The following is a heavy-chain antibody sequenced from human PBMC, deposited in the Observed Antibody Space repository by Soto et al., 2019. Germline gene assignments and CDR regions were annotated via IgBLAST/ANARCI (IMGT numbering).Heavy chain of an antibody. CDR1: GFTFSSYW. J-gene: IGHJ6*02. V-gene: IGHV3-7*05. CDR3: ARLDIVATITVPYYYYYGMDV. CDR2: IKQDGSEK. D-gene: IGHD5-12*01. Sequence: GGSLRLSCASSGFTFSSYWMSLVRQAPGKGLEWVANIKQDGSEKYYVDSVKGRFTISRDNAKNSLYLQMNSLRAEDTAVYYCARLDIVATITVPYYYYYGMDVWGQGTTVTVSS.